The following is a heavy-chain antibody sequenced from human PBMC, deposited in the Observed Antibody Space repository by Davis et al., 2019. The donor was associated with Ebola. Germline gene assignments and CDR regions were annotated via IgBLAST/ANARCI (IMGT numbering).Heavy chain of an antibody. D-gene: IGHD1-26*01. CDR1: GGTFSSYA. CDR2: IDGGNGYR. J-gene: IGHJ6*03. V-gene: IGHV1-3*01. CDR3: ARNTPESGYYYYFMDV. Sequence: ASVKVSCKASGGTFSSYAISWVRQAPGQRLEWLGWIDGGNGYRKYSQNFQARVTITRDASAKTAYMELSSLTSDDTAVYYCARNTPESGYYYYFMDVWGTGTTVTVSS.